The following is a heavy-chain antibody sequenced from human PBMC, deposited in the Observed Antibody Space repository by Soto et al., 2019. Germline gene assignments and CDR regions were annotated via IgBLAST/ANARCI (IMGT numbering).Heavy chain of an antibody. V-gene: IGHV3-74*01. J-gene: IGHJ4*02. Sequence: EVQLVESGGGLVQPGGSLRLSCAASGFSFSTYWMNWLRQAPGKGLEWVSRLNGDGGTTDYADSVKGRFPISRDNAKNTLYLQMNSLRAEDTAVYYCARDVGYCIKGVCSAWGQGTLVTVSS. D-gene: IGHD2-8*01. CDR2: LNGDGGTT. CDR1: GFSFSTYW. CDR3: ARDVGYCIKGVCSA.